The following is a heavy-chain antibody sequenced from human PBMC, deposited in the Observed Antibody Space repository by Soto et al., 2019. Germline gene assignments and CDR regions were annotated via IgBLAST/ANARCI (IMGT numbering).Heavy chain of an antibody. V-gene: IGHV3-30*18. CDR2: ISYDGSNK. CDR3: AKGRITIFGVVSFFLGMDV. J-gene: IGHJ6*02. CDR1: GFTFSSYG. D-gene: IGHD3-3*01. Sequence: GGSLRLSCAASGFTFSSYGMHWVRQAPGKGLEWVAVISYDGSNKYYADSVKGRFTISRDNSKNTLYLQMNSLRAEDTAVHYCAKGRITIFGVVSFFLGMDVWGQGTTVTVSS.